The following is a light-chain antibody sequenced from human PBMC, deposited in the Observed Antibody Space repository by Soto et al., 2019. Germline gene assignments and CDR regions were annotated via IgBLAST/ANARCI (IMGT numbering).Light chain of an antibody. J-gene: IGLJ1*01. V-gene: IGLV1-40*01. CDR1: TSNIGAGYD. Sequence: QSVLTQPPSVSGALGQRVTISCTGITSNIGAGYDVHWYQLLPGRAPKLLIYGNTNRPSGVPDRFSGSKSATSASLAITGLQAEDEADYYCSSYAGRYTAVFGTGTKLTVL. CDR3: SSYAGRYTAV. CDR2: GNT.